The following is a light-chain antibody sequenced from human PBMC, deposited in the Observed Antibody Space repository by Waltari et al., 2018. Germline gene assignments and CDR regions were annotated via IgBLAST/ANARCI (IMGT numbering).Light chain of an antibody. CDR1: SRDVCGYNY. J-gene: IGLJ3*02. Sequence: QSALTQPRSVSGSPGRSVTISCTGTSRDVCGYNYVSWYQQHPGKAPKLMTYVVSKRPSGVPDRFSGSKSGNTASLTISGLQAEDEADYYCCSFAGSFWVFGGGTKLTVL. V-gene: IGLV2-11*01. CDR3: CSFAGSFWV. CDR2: VVS.